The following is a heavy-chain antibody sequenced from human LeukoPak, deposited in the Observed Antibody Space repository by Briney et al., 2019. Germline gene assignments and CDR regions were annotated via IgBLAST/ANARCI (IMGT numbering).Heavy chain of an antibody. J-gene: IGHJ4*02. CDR3: ARDTTLDSSGYYSYFDY. V-gene: IGHV3-30-3*01. D-gene: IGHD3-22*01. CDR2: ISYDGSNK. CDR1: GFTFSSYA. Sequence: GGSRRLSCAASGFTFSSYAMHWVRQAPGKGLEWVAVISYDGSNKYYADSVKGRFTISRDNSKNTLYLQMNSLRAEDTAVYYCARDTTLDSSGYYSYFDYWGQGTLVTVSS.